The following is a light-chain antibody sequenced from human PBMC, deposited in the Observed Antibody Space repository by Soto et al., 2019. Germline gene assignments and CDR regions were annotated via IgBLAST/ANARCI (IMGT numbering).Light chain of an antibody. V-gene: IGLV2-14*01. CDR1: SDDIGAYDH. CDR2: EVR. Sequence: QSALTQPASVSGSPGQSVTLSCAGTSDDIGAYDHVSWFQQHPGNVTKILMTEVRNRASGISSRFSGSKSANTASLTISGLHPEDEADYYCSSFTRNNTLVFGGGTKLTVL. CDR3: SSFTRNNTLV. J-gene: IGLJ3*02.